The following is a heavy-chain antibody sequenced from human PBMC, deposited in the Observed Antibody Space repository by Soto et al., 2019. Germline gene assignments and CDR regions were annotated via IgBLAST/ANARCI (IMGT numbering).Heavy chain of an antibody. D-gene: IGHD6-13*01. J-gene: IGHJ4*02. V-gene: IGHV1-69*02. CDR1: GGTFSSYT. Sequence: QVQLVQSGAEVKKPGSSVKVSCKASGGTFSSYTISWVRQAPGQGLEWMGRIIPILGIANYAQKFQGRATITADKSTSTAYMELSSLRSEDTAVYYCARGSSWGKFDYWGQGTLVTVSS. CDR2: IIPILGIA. CDR3: ARGSSWGKFDY.